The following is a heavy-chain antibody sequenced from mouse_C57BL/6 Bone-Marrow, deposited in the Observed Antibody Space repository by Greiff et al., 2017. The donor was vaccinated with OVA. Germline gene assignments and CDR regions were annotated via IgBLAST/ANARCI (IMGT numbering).Heavy chain of an antibody. J-gene: IGHJ2*01. CDR2: IDPSDSYT. V-gene: IGHV1-50*01. CDR3: ARRYYGSSYKDY. D-gene: IGHD1-1*01. Sequence: QVQLQQSGAELVKPGASVKLSCKASGYTFTSYWMQWVKQRPGQGLEWIGEIDPSDSYTNYNQKFKGKATLTVDTSSSTAYMQLSSLTSEDSAVYYCARRYYGSSYKDYWGQGTTLTVSS. CDR1: GYTFTSYW.